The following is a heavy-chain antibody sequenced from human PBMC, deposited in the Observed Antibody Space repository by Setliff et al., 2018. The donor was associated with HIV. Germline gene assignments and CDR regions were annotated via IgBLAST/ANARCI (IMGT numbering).Heavy chain of an antibody. CDR1: GYTFTGYS. Sequence: GASVKVSCKASGYTFTGYSMHWVRQAPGQGLEWMGWINPDSGGINFAQKFQGRVTMTRVTSISTAYMELSGLRSDDTAVYYCERDFEGMSTIDGFEDWGQGTLVTVSS. CDR2: INPDSGGI. V-gene: IGHV1-2*02. D-gene: IGHD1-1*01. J-gene: IGHJ5*01. CDR3: ERDFEGMSTIDGFED.